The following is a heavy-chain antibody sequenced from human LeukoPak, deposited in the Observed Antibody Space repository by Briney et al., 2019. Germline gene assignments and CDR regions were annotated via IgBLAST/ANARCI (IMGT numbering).Heavy chain of an antibody. Sequence: ASVKVSCKASGYTFTSYGISWVRQAPGQGLEWMGWISAYNGNTNYAQKLQGRVTMTTDTSTSTAYMELRSLRSDDTAVYYCARANYTGIVGATTLDDWGQGTLVTVSS. CDR2: ISAYNGNT. J-gene: IGHJ4*02. V-gene: IGHV1-18*01. CDR1: GYTFTSYG. CDR3: ARANYTGIVGATTLDD. D-gene: IGHD1-26*01.